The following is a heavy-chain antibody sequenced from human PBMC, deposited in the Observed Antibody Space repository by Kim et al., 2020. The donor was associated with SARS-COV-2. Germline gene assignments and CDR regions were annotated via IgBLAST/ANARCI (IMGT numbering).Heavy chain of an antibody. V-gene: IGHV4-59*01. Sequence: SLKSRVTISVDAPKNQFSLKLSSVTAADTSVYYCASLRRSIAARLWYFDLWGRGTLVTVSS. D-gene: IGHD6-6*01. CDR3: ASLRRSIAARLWYFDL. J-gene: IGHJ2*01.